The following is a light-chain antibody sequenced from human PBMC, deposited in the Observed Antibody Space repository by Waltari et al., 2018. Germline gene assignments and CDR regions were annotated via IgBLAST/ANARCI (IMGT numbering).Light chain of an antibody. CDR2: SAS. V-gene: IGKV3-20*01. CDR3: QHYGSSLFT. J-gene: IGKJ3*01. CDR1: QSVSSNY. Sequence: EVVLTQSPGTLSLSPGERATISCRASQSVSSNYLAWYQQKPGQAPRLLIYSASNKATGIPDRFSGSGSGTDFTLTISRLEPEDSAVYYCQHYGSSLFTFGPGTKVEIK.